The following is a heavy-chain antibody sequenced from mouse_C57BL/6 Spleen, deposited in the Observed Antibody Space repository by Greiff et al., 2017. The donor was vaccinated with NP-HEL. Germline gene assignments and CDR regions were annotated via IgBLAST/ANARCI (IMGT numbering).Heavy chain of an antibody. CDR1: GYSITSGYY. D-gene: IGHD2-3*01. V-gene: IGHV3-6*01. J-gene: IGHJ2*01. CDR2: ISYDGSN. CDR3: ARAGLLRYFDY. Sequence: DVQLQESGPGLVKPSQSLSLTCSVTGYSITSGYYWNWIRQFPGTKLEWMGYISYDGSNNYNPSLKNRISITRDTSKNQFFLKLNSVTTEDTATYYCARAGLLRYFDYWGQGTTLTVSS.